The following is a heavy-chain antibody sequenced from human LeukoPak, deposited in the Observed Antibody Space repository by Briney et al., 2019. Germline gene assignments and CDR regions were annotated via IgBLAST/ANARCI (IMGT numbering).Heavy chain of an antibody. CDR1: GFTFSSYA. CDR3: AKVGGATSYFDY. V-gene: IGHV3-23*01. CDR2: ISGSGGST. D-gene: IGHD1-26*01. Sequence: KTGGSLRLSCAASGFTFSSYAMSWVRQAPGKGLEWVSAISGSGGSTYYADSVKGRFIISRDNSKNTLYLQMNSLRAEDTAVYYCAKVGGATSYFDYWGQGTLVTVSS. J-gene: IGHJ4*02.